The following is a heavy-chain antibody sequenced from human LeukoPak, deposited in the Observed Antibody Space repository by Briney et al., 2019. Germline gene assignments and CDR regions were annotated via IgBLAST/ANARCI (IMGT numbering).Heavy chain of an antibody. D-gene: IGHD3/OR15-3a*01. CDR1: GFTFDDYG. J-gene: IGHJ5*02. CDR2: INWNGGST. V-gene: IGHV3-20*04. CDR3: ARDLEGLDWFDA. Sequence: GGSLRLSCAASGFTFDDYGMSWVRQAPGKGLEWVSGINWNGGSTGYADSVKGRFTISRDNAKNTLYLQMNSLRAEDAAVYYCARDLEGLDWFDAWGQGTLVTVSS.